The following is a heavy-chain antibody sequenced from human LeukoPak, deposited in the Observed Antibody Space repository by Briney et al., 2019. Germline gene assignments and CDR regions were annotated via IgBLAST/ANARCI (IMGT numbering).Heavy chain of an antibody. CDR1: GGSISSYY. Sequence: SETLSLTCTVSGGSISSYYWSWIRQPPGKGLEWIGCIYYSGSTNYNPSLKSRVTISVDTSKNQFSLKLSSVTAADTAVYYCAREEEEDYVWGSYRLLTYWGQGTLVTVSS. CDR3: AREEEEDYVWGSYRLLTY. V-gene: IGHV4-59*01. D-gene: IGHD3-16*02. CDR2: IYYSGST. J-gene: IGHJ4*02.